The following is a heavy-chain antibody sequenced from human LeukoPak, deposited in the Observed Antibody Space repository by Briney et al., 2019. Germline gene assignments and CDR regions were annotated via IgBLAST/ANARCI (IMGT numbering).Heavy chain of an antibody. J-gene: IGHJ4*02. CDR3: ARACGGDCSLLQADFDY. Sequence: GGSLRLSCAASGFTLSSYWMSWVRQAPGKGLEWVANIKQDGSEKYYVDSVKGRFTISRDNAKNSLYLQMNSLRAEDTAVYYCARACGGDCSLLQADFDYWGQGTLVTVSS. V-gene: IGHV3-7*01. CDR1: GFTLSSYW. CDR2: IKQDGSEK. D-gene: IGHD2-21*02.